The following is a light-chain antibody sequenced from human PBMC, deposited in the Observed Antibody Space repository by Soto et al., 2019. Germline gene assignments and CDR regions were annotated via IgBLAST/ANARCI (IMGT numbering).Light chain of an antibody. V-gene: IGLV1-44*01. J-gene: IGLJ1*01. CDR1: SSNIGSNT. CDR2: SNN. CDR3: AAWDDSLNGQV. Sequence: QSVLSQPPSASEAPGQRVTISCSGSSSNIGSNTVNWYQQLPGTAPKLLIYSNNQRPSGVPDRFSGSKSGTSASLAISGLQSEDEADYYCAAWDDSLNGQVFGTGTKLTVL.